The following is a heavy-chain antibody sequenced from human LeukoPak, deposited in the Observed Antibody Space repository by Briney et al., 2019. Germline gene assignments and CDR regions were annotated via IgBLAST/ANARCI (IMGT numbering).Heavy chain of an antibody. CDR1: GFTFSSYW. CDR3: ARAWGSPLWFGELLKPYFFDY. Sequence: PGGSLRLSCAASGFTFSSYWMSWVRQAPGKGLEWVANIKQDGSEKYYVDSVKGRFTISRDNAKNSLYLQMNSLRAEDTAVYYCARAWGSPLWFGELLKPYFFDYWGQGTLVTVSS. V-gene: IGHV3-7*01. J-gene: IGHJ4*02. D-gene: IGHD3-10*01. CDR2: IKQDGSEK.